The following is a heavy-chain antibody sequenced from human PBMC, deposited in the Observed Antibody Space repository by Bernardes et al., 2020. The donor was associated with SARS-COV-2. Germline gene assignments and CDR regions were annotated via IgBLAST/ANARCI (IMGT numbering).Heavy chain of an antibody. CDR3: ARDMKGMMSTIYGTFYL. Sequence: GGSLRLSCAASGFSFSTYAMHWVRRAPGKGLEWVAVISYDGSDSFSADSVKGRFTISRDNSKNTLSLQMNGLRAEDTAVYFCARDMKGMMSTIYGTFYLWGQGTLVTVSS. D-gene: IGHD3-10*01. CDR2: ISYDGSDS. CDR1: GFSFSTYA. V-gene: IGHV3-30-3*01. J-gene: IGHJ5*02.